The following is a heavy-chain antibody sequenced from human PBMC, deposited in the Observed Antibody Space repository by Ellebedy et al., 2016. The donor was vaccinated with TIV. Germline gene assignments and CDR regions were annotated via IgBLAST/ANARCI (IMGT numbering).Heavy chain of an antibody. D-gene: IGHD1-26*01. CDR2: INPSGGST. V-gene: IGHV1-46*01. CDR3: ARDMVQGMVARYLWFDY. CDR1: GYTFTGYH. J-gene: IGHJ4*02. Sequence: ASVKVSCKASGYTFTGYHMHWVRQAPGEGLEWMGVINPSGGSTSYAQKFQGRVTMTEDTSTDTAYMELRNLKSDDTAVYYCARDMVQGMVARYLWFDYWGQGTLVTVSS.